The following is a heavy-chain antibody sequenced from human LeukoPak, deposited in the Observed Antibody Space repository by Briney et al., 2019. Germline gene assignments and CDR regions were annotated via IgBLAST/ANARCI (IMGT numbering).Heavy chain of an antibody. CDR3: ARDFSTGHY. CDR1: GFTFTTYW. V-gene: IGHV3-74*01. CDR2: INRDGSTP. Sequence: GGSLRLSCAASGFTFTTYWMHWVRQAPGKGLVWVSGINRDGSTPIYADSVKGRFTISRDNANNTLYLQMSSLRAEDTAVYYCARDFSTGHYWGQGALVTVSS. D-gene: IGHD2/OR15-2a*01. J-gene: IGHJ4*02.